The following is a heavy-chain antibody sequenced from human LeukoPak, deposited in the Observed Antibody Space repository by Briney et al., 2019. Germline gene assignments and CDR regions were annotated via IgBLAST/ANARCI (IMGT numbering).Heavy chain of an antibody. V-gene: IGHV1-69*04. CDR1: GGTFSSYA. Sequence: SVKVSCKASGGTFSSYAISWVRQAPGQGLEWMGRIIPILGIANYAQKFQGRVTITADKSTSTAYMELSSLRSEDTAVYYCARTRGFEDYDFWSGPFYFDYWGQGTLVTVSS. CDR2: IIPILGIA. CDR3: ARTRGFEDYDFWSGPFYFDY. D-gene: IGHD3-3*01. J-gene: IGHJ4*02.